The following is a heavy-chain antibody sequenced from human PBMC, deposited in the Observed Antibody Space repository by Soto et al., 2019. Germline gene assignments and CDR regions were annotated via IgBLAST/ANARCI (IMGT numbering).Heavy chain of an antibody. CDR2: IIPIFGTA. V-gene: IGHV1-69*13. CDR3: ARPKTRGYDQGFDY. D-gene: IGHD5-18*01. J-gene: IGHJ4*02. Sequence: SVKVSCKASGGTFSSYAISWVRQALGQGLEWMGGIIPIFGTANYAQKFQGRVTITADESTSTAYMELSSLRSEDTAVYYCARPKTRGYDQGFDYWGQGTLVTVSS. CDR1: GGTFSSYA.